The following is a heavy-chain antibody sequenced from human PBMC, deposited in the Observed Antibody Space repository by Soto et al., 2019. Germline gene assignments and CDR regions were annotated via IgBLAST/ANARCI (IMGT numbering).Heavy chain of an antibody. J-gene: IGHJ4*02. Sequence: PGGSLRLSCAASGFTFSDHYMEWVRQAPGKGLEWVGRTKNKANSYTTEYAASVKGRFTISRDDSKNSLYLQMNSLETEDTAVYYCARWGYIGSCHDYWGQGTLITVSS. CDR3: ARWGYIGSCHDY. D-gene: IGHD1-26*01. CDR2: TKNKANSYTT. V-gene: IGHV3-72*01. CDR1: GFTFSDHY.